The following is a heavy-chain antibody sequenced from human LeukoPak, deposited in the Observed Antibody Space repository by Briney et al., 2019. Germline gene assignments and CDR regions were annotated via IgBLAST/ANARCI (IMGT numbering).Heavy chain of an antibody. CDR1: GYSFANYW. CDR2: IYPGDSDT. Sequence: GESLKISCKGSGYSFANYWIAWVRQMPGKGLEWMGIIYPGDSDTRYSPSFQGQVTISADKSISTAYLQWSSLKASDTAMYYCARLYCGGDCYHALNWFDPWGQGTLVTVSS. D-gene: IGHD2-21*02. V-gene: IGHV5-51*01. CDR3: ARLYCGGDCYHALNWFDP. J-gene: IGHJ5*02.